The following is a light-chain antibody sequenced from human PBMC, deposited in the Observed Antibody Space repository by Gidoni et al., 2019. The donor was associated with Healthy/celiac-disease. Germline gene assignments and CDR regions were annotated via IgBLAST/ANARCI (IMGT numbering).Light chain of an antibody. V-gene: IGKV3-20*01. CDR1: QSVSSSY. CDR3: QQYGSSLWT. Sequence: EIVLTQSPGPLSLSPGERATLSCRASQSVSSSYLAWYQQKPGQAPRLLIYGASSRATGIPDRFRGSGSGTDFTLTISRLEPEDFAVYYCQQYGSSLWTVGQGTKVEIK. J-gene: IGKJ1*01. CDR2: GAS.